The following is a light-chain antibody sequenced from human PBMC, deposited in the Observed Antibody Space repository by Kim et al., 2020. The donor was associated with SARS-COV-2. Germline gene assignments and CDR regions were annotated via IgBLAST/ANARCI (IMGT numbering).Light chain of an antibody. V-gene: IGKV3-11*01. CDR2: DAA. CDR1: QSISRY. Sequence: LSPGKRATLSCRASQSISRYLGWYQQKPGQAPRLLTSDAANRTTGIPARFSGSGSGTDFTLTINSLEPEDFAVYYCQQRSSWPLTFGGGTKVDIK. CDR3: QQRSSWPLT. J-gene: IGKJ4*01.